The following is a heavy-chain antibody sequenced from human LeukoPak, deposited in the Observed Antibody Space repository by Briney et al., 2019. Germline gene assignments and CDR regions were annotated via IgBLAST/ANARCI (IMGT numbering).Heavy chain of an antibody. J-gene: IGHJ4*02. CDR3: TRGYCSGGSCTDY. CDR2: IRSKANSYAT. D-gene: IGHD2-15*01. V-gene: IGHV3-73*01. CDR1: GFTFSGSA. Sequence: GGSLRLSCAASGFTFSGSAMHWVRQASGKGLEWVGRIRSKANSYATAYAASVKGRFTISRDDSKNTAYLQMNSLKTEDTAVYYCTRGYCSGGSCTDYWGQGTLVTVSS.